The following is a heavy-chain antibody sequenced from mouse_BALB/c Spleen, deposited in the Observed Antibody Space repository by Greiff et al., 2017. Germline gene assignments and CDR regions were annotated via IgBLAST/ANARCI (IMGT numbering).Heavy chain of an antibody. J-gene: IGHJ2*01. CDR3: ARSQIFYYYGSSYYFDY. Sequence: VQLKESGPGLVKPSQSLSLTCTVTGYSITSDYAWNWIRQFPGNKLEWMGYISYSGSTSYNPSLKSRISITRDTSKNQFFLQLNSVTTEDTATYYCARSQIFYYYGSSYYFDYWGQGTTLTVSS. CDR1: GYSITSDYA. D-gene: IGHD1-1*01. V-gene: IGHV3-2*02. CDR2: ISYSGST.